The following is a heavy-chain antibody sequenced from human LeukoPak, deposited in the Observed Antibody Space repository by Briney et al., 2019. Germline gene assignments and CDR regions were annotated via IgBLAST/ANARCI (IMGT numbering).Heavy chain of an antibody. CDR2: IYYSGST. CDR1: GGSISSYY. CDR3: ARAGNYYYYCYMDV. V-gene: IGHV4-59*01. D-gene: IGHD6-13*01. Sequence: SETLSLTCTVSGGSISSYYWSWIRQPPGKGLEWIGYIYYSGSTNYNPSLKSRVTISVDTSKNQFSLKLSSVTAADTAVYYCARAGNYYYYCYMDVWGKGTTVTVSS. J-gene: IGHJ6*03.